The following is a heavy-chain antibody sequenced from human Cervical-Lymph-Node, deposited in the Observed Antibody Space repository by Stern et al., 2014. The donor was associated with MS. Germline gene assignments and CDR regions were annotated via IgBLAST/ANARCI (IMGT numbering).Heavy chain of an antibody. CDR3: ARGNSGYWDY. CDR1: GFTFSNYW. D-gene: IGHD3-22*01. Sequence: VQLVQSGGGLVQPGGSLRLSCAASGFTFSNYWMSWVRQAPGKGLEWVANINQDGSEKYYVDSEKGRFTISRDNAKNSLYLQMNSLRAEDTAVYYCARGNSGYWDYWGQGTLVTVSS. J-gene: IGHJ4*02. V-gene: IGHV3-7*01. CDR2: INQDGSEK.